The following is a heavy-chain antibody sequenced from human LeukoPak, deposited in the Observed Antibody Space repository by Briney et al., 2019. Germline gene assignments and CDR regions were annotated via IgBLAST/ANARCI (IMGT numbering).Heavy chain of an antibody. CDR2: IYNSGST. V-gene: IGHV4-39*07. CDR1: GGSISSSSYY. D-gene: IGHD1-26*01. Sequence: PSETLSLTCTVSGGSISSSSYYWGWIRQSPGKGPEWIGSIYNSGSTYYNPSLKSRVTISVDTSKNQFSLKLSSVTAADTAVYYCARKYSGSYFDYWGQGTLVTVSS. CDR3: ARKYSGSYFDY. J-gene: IGHJ4*02.